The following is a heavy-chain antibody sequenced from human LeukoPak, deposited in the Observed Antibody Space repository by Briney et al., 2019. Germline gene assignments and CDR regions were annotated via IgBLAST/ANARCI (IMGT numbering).Heavy chain of an antibody. CDR1: GFTFSSYS. D-gene: IGHD3-10*01. V-gene: IGHV3-21*01. CDR3: ARSYGSGSYSIDY. CDR2: ISSSSSYI. Sequence: GGSLRPSCAASGFTFSSYSMNWVRQAPGKGLEWVSSISSSSSYIYYADSVKGRFTISRDNAKNSLYLQMNSLRAEDTAVYYCARSYGSGSYSIDYWGQGTLVTVSS. J-gene: IGHJ4*02.